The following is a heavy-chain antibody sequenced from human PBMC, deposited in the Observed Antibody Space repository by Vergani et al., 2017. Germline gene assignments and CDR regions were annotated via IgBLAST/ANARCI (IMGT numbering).Heavy chain of an antibody. Sequence: EVRLVESGGGLVKPGGSLRLSCQVSGFAFSQAWMNWVRQSPGKGLEWVSSISSSDSRTYYADSVRGRVTISRDNSKNTVYLQMDDLRAEDTAVYYCAKVGRSEVAGTFGAFDIWGQGTMVTVSS. V-gene: IGHV3-23*04. CDR2: ISSSDSRT. CDR3: AKVGRSEVAGTFGAFDI. J-gene: IGHJ3*02. D-gene: IGHD6-19*01. CDR1: GFAFSQAW.